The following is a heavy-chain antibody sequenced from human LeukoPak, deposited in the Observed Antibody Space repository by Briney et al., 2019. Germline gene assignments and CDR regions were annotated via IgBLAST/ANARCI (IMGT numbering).Heavy chain of an antibody. CDR2: XNPNSGGT. CDR1: GYTFTGYY. V-gene: IGHV1-2*02. D-gene: IGHD6-13*01. J-gene: IGHJ5*02. Sequence: VSCKXXGYTFTGYYMHWVRQAPGQGLEWMXWXNPNSGGTNYAQKLQGRVTMTRATSISTAYMELSRLRSDDTAVYYCARDLGSHSSSWYSDWFDPWGQGTLVTVSS. CDR3: ARDLGSHSSSWYSDWFDP.